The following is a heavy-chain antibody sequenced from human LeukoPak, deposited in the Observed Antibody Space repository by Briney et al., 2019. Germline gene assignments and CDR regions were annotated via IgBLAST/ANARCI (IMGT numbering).Heavy chain of an antibody. Sequence: GASVKVSCKASGYTFTGYYMHWVRQAPGQGLEWXGWINPNSGGTNYAQKFQGWVTMTRDTSISTAYMELSRLRSDDTAVYYCARAPGYSSSWYDYWGQGTLVTVSS. V-gene: IGHV1-2*04. CDR3: ARAPGYSSSWYDY. CDR1: GYTFTGYY. CDR2: INPNSGGT. J-gene: IGHJ4*02. D-gene: IGHD6-13*01.